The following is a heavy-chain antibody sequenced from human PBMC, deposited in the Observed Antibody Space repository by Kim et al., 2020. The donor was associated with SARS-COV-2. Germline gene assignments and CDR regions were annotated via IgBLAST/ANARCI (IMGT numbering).Heavy chain of an antibody. CDR3: ARGKREGWGVDAFDI. J-gene: IGHJ3*02. Sequence: SVKVSCKASGGTFSSYAISWVRQAPGQGLEWMGGIIPIFGTANYAQKFQGRVTITADESTSTAYMELSSLRSEDTAVYYCARGKREGWGVDAFDIWGQGTMVTVSS. CDR2: IIPIFGTA. V-gene: IGHV1-69*13. CDR1: GGTFSSYA. D-gene: IGHD3-16*01.